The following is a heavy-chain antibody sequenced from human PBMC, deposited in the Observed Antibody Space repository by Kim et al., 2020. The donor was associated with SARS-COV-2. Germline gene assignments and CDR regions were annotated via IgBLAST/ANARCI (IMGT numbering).Heavy chain of an antibody. D-gene: IGHD1-20*01. V-gene: IGHV3-66*01. Sequence: FYADAVKGRFTISRDNTKNTLYLQLNRMRVEDSAVYYCARDGDITAPFDHWGPGTLVTVSS. J-gene: IGHJ4*02. CDR3: ARDGDITAPFDH.